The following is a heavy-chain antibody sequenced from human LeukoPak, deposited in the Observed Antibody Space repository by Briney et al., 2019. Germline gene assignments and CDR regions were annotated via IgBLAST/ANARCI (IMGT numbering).Heavy chain of an antibody. Sequence: PGGSLRLSCEASGFSFSSYWMSWVRQAPGKGLEWVASIKEDGGEIYYVDSVKGRFTISRDNSKNSLYLQVNSLRAEDTAVYYCARAYGSGSYTLLFFDYWGQGTLVTVSS. CDR2: IKEDGGEI. CDR3: ARAYGSGSYTLLFFDY. V-gene: IGHV3-7*05. J-gene: IGHJ4*02. CDR1: GFSFSSYW. D-gene: IGHD3-10*01.